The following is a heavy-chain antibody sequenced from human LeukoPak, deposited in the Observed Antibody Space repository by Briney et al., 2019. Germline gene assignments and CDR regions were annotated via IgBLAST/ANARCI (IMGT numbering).Heavy chain of an antibody. CDR2: IKQGASEK. V-gene: IGHV3-7*04. CDR3: ARERREAAGFDP. J-gene: IGHJ5*02. CDR1: GFTFSNYW. Sequence: PGGSLRLSCAASGFTFSNYWMTWVRQAPGKGLEWVANIKQGASEKYYVDSVKGRFTIPRDDAKNSLYLQMNSLRAEDTAVYYCARERREAAGFDPWGQGTLVTVSS. D-gene: IGHD6-25*01.